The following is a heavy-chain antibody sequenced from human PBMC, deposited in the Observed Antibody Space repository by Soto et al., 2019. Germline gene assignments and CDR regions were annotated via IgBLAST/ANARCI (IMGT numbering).Heavy chain of an antibody. J-gene: IGHJ6*02. V-gene: IGHV1-2*04. CDR1: GYTFTGYY. CDR2: INPNSGGT. D-gene: IGHD4-17*01. CDR3: ARDLPQEYGYGDHYGMDV. Sequence: ASVKVSCKASGYTFTGYYMHWVRQAPGQGLEWMGWINPNSGGTNYAQKFQGWVTMTRDTSISTAYMELSRLRSDDTAVYYCARDLPQEYGYGDHYGMDVWGQGTTVTVSS.